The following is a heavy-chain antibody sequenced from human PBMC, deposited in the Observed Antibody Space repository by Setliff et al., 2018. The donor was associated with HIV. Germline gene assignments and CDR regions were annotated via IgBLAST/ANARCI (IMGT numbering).Heavy chain of an antibody. CDR1: GYTFTGYY. D-gene: IGHD6-6*01. J-gene: IGHJ6*02. V-gene: IGHV1-2*06. Sequence: GASVKVSCKASGYTFTGYYMHWVRQAPGQGLEWMGRINPNSGGTNYAQKFQGRVTMTRDTSISTAYMELSRLRSEDTAVYYCVRVTSSSTGYNYYYGMDVWGQGTKVTVSS. CDR3: VRVTSSSTGYNYYYGMDV. CDR2: INPNSGGT.